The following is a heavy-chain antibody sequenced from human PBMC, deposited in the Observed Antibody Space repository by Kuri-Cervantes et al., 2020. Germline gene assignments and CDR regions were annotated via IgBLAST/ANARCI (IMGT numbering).Heavy chain of an antibody. D-gene: IGHD4-23*01. CDR3: ARGDYGGNGWYFDL. V-gene: IGHV4-34*01. CDR1: GGSISNYY. CDR2: INHSGST. Sequence: SETLSLTCTVSGGSISNYYWSWIRQPPGKGLEWIGEINHSGSTNYNPSLKSRVTISVDTSKNQFSLKLSSVTAADTAVYYCARGDYGGNGWYFDLWGRGTLVTVSS. J-gene: IGHJ2*01.